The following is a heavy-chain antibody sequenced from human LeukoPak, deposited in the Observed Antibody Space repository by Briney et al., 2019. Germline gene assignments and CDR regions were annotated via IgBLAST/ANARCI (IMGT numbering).Heavy chain of an antibody. D-gene: IGHD6-19*01. V-gene: IGHV1-8*01. J-gene: IGHJ6*02. CDR1: GYTFTSYD. CDR2: MNPNSGNT. Sequence: ASVKVSCKASGYTFTSYDINWVRQATGQGLEWMGWMNPNSGNTGYAQKFQGRVTMTRNTSISTAYMELSSLRSEDTAVYYCASGFSSGWPYREYYYYGMDVWGQGTTVTVSS. CDR3: ASGFSSGWPYREYYYYGMDV.